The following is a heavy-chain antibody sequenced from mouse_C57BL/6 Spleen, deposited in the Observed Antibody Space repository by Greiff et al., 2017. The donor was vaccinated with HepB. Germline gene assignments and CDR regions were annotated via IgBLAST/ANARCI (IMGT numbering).Heavy chain of an antibody. V-gene: IGHV1-80*01. CDR3: ARRCDGYYPYFDY. D-gene: IGHD2-3*01. CDR2: IYPGDGDT. J-gene: IGHJ2*01. CDR1: GYAFSSYW. Sequence: VQLQQSGAELVKPGASVKISCKASGYAFSSYWMNWVKQRPGKGLEWIGQIYPGDGDTNYNGKFKGKATLTADKSSSTAYMQLSSLTSEDSAVYCCARRCDGYYPYFDYWGQGTTLTVSS.